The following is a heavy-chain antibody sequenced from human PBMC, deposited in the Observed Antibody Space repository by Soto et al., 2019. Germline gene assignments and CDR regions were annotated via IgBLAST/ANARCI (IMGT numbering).Heavy chain of an antibody. D-gene: IGHD3-10*01. CDR1: GGSISSGY. V-gene: IGHV4-59*06. Sequence: SETLSLTCSVSGGSISSGYWTWIRQPPGKGLEWIGYIYYSGSTYYNPSLKSRVTISVDTSKNQFSLKLSSVTAADTAVYYCARSVTPWGQGTLVTVS. J-gene: IGHJ5*02. CDR2: IYYSGST. CDR3: ARSVTP.